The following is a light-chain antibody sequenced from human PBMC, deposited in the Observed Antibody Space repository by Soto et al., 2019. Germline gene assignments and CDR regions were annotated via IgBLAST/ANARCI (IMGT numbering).Light chain of an antibody. J-gene: IGKJ1*01. V-gene: IGKV1-5*03. CDR1: QSISSW. Sequence: DIHMTQSTSTLSASVGDRGTITCRASQSISSWLAWYQQKPGKAPKLLIYKASSLESGVPSRFSGGGSGTEFTLTISSLQPDDFATYYFQPYNSYSWTFGQGNKVEIQ. CDR3: QPYNSYSWT. CDR2: KAS.